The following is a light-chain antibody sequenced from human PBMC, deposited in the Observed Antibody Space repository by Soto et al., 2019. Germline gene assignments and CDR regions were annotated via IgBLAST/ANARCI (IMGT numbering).Light chain of an antibody. CDR3: MHATLFPI. Sequence: DLVLTQTPLSSPVSLGQPASISCRSSQSLVHSDGNTYLSWLQQRPGQAPRLLLHKISNRFSGVPDRFSGSGAGTDFTLQISRVEADDVGIYYCMHATLFPIFGQGTKVEIK. V-gene: IGKV2-24*01. J-gene: IGKJ1*01. CDR1: QSLVHSDGNTY. CDR2: KIS.